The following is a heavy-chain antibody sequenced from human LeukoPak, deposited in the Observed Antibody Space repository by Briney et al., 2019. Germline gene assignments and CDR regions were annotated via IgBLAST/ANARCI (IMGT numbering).Heavy chain of an antibody. D-gene: IGHD6-13*01. CDR1: GGSFSGYY. Sequence: SETLSLTCAVYGGSFSGYYWSWIRQPPGKGLEWIGEINHSGSTNYSPSLKSRVTISVDTSKNQFSLKLSSVTAADTAVYYCARGSSSWYNWFDPWGQGTLVTVSS. CDR3: ARGSSSWYNWFDP. V-gene: IGHV4-34*01. CDR2: INHSGST. J-gene: IGHJ5*02.